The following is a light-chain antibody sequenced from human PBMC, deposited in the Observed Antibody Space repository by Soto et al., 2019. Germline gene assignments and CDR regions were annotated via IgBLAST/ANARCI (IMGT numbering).Light chain of an antibody. CDR1: SSDVGGYNY. V-gene: IGLV2-14*01. Sequence: QSALTQPVSVSGSPGQSITISCTGTSSDVGGYNYVSWYQQHPGKAPKLMICEVSNRPSGVSNRFSGSKSGNTASLTISGLQAEDEADYYCSSYTSSSTLVFGTGTKVTVL. CDR3: SSYTSSSTLV. CDR2: EVS. J-gene: IGLJ1*01.